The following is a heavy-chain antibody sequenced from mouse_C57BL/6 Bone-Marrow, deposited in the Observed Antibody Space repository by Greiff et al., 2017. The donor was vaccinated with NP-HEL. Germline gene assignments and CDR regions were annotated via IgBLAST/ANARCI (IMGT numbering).Heavy chain of an antibody. Sequence: VQLQQPGDELVKPGASVKMSCKASGYTFTSYWITWVKQRPGQGLEWIGDIYPGSGSTNYNEKFKSKATLTVDTSSSTAYMQLSSLTSEDSAVYYCARVRDVNYAMDYWGQGTSVTVSS. CDR3: ARVRDVNYAMDY. V-gene: IGHV1-55*01. J-gene: IGHJ4*01. D-gene: IGHD3-3*01. CDR2: IYPGSGST. CDR1: GYTFTSYW.